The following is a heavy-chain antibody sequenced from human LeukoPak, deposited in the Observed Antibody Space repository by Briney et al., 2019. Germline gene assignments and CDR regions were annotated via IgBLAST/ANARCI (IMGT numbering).Heavy chain of an antibody. CDR3: AKSCYYDKLSYY. CDR2: ISYDGSNK. V-gene: IGHV3-30*18. D-gene: IGHD3-22*01. J-gene: IGHJ4*02. Sequence: PGRSLKLSCAGSGFPFCRFVVHWGRQAPGKGLEWVAVISYDGSNKYYADSVKGRFTISRDNSKNTLYLQMNSLRAEDTAVYYCAKSCYYDKLSYYWGQGTLVTVSS. CDR1: GFPFCRFV.